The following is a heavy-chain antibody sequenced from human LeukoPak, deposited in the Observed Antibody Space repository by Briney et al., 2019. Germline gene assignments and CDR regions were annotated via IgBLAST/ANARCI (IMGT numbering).Heavy chain of an antibody. D-gene: IGHD1-26*01. J-gene: IGHJ4*02. CDR2: IYHSGST. V-gene: IGHV4-30-2*01. CDR3: ARAVGATTGDVDY. Sequence: PSETLSLTCTVSGGSISSGGYSWSWIRQPPGKGLEWIGYIYHSGSTYYNPSLKSRVTISVDRSKNQFSLKLSSVTAADTAVYYCARAVGATTGDVDYWGQGTLVTVSS. CDR1: GGSISSGGYS.